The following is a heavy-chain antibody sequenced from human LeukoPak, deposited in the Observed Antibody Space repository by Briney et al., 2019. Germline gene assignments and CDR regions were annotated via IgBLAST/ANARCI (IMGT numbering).Heavy chain of an antibody. J-gene: IGHJ3*02. CDR3: ARQPSTRYCSSATCYTLDI. V-gene: IGHV4-30-4*08. CDR2: ISHSGNS. D-gene: IGHD2-2*02. CDR1: GGSISSGDYY. Sequence: SETLSLTCTVSGGSISSGDYYWSWIRQPPGKGLEWIGYISHSGNSYFNPSLKSRIILSVDTSKNRFSLKLSSVTAADTAVYYCARQPSTRYCSSATCYTLDIWGQGTMVTVSS.